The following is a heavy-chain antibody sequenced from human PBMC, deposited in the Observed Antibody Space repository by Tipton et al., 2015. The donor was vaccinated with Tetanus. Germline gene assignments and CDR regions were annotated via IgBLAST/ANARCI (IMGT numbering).Heavy chain of an antibody. J-gene: IGHJ5*02. V-gene: IGHV4-39*01. CDR1: GDSATIGTYY. CDR3: ATQADNWFDP. CDR2: VYYTGTP. Sequence: TLSLTCSASGDSATIGTYYWGWIRQPPGKGLEWIGSVYYTGTPYYNASLESRVTISIDMSKRQISLSLTSVTGADTAVDYCATQADNWFDPWGQGILVTVSS.